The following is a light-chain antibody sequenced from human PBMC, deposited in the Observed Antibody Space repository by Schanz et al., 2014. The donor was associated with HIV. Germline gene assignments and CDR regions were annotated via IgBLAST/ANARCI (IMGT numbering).Light chain of an antibody. CDR1: SSDVGGYNY. Sequence: QSALTQPPSASGSPGQSVTISCTGTSSDVGGYNYVSWYQLRPGKAPKLMIYEVSKRPSGVPDRFSGSKSGNTASLTVSGLQAEDEADYYCSSYAGSNSPHVVFGGGTKLTVL. J-gene: IGLJ2*01. V-gene: IGLV2-8*01. CDR3: SSYAGSNSPHVV. CDR2: EVS.